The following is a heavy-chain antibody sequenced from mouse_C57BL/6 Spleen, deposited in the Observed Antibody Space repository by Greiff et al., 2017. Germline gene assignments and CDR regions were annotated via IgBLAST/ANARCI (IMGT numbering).Heavy chain of an antibody. Sequence: EVQVVESGGGLVKPGGSLKLSCAASGFTFSDYGMHWVRQAPEKGLEWVAYISSGSSTIYYADTVKGRFTISRDNAKNTLFLQMTSLRSEDTAMYYCARGYYGSSPFGYWGQGTTLTVSS. D-gene: IGHD1-1*01. J-gene: IGHJ2*01. CDR3: ARGYYGSSPFGY. V-gene: IGHV5-17*01. CDR2: ISSGSSTI. CDR1: GFTFSDYG.